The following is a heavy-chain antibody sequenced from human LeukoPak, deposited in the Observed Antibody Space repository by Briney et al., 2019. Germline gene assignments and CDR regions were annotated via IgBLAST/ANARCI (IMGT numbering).Heavy chain of an antibody. Sequence: ASVKVSCKASGYTFTSYAMHWVRQAPGQRLEWMGWINAGNGNTKYSREFQGRVTITRDTSASTAYMELSSLRSEDMAVYYCARGYCSGGSCYGGNWFDPWGQGTLVTVSS. D-gene: IGHD2-15*01. CDR3: ARGYCSGGSCYGGNWFDP. CDR2: INAGNGNT. J-gene: IGHJ5*02. CDR1: GYTFTSYA. V-gene: IGHV1-3*03.